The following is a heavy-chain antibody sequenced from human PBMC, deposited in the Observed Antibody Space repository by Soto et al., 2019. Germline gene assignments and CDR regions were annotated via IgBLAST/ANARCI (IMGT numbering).Heavy chain of an antibody. CDR2: ISDYNGNA. CDR3: ARAPGSYFYYFDS. Sequence: GPGVKKPGASVKVSCKASGYTFTNYIISWVRQAPGQGLEWMGRISDYNGNADYSQKLQGRVTMTTDTSTNTVYMELRSLTSDDTAVYFCARAPGSYFYYFDSWGQGTQVTVSS. CDR1: GYTFTNYI. D-gene: IGHD3-10*01. J-gene: IGHJ4*02. V-gene: IGHV1-18*01.